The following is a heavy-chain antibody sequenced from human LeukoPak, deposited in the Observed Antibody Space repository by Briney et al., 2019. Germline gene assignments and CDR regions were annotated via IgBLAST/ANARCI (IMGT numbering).Heavy chain of an antibody. Sequence: PSETLSLTCTVSDGSVSGSSYYWGWIRQPPGKGLEWIGSFYYSGSTYYNPSLKSRVTISVDTSKNQFSLKLSSVTAADTAVYYCASLPDYYDSSGYYRGLYFDYWGQGTLVTVSS. CDR2: FYYSGST. V-gene: IGHV4-39*07. CDR1: DGSVSGSSYY. D-gene: IGHD3-22*01. CDR3: ASLPDYYDSSGYYRGLYFDY. J-gene: IGHJ4*02.